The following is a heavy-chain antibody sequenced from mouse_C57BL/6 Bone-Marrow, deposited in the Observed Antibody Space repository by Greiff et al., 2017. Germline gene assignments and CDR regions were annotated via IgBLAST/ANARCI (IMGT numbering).Heavy chain of an antibody. CDR1: GYTFTSYW. J-gene: IGHJ4*01. Sequence: QVQLKQSGAELVKPGASVKLSCKASGYTFTSYWMQWVKQRPGQGLEWIGEIDPSDSYTNSNQKFKGKATLTVNTSSSTAYMQLSSLTSEDSAVYCGAGGNYGDNYAMAYWGQGTLVTVSS. V-gene: IGHV1-50*01. D-gene: IGHD2-1*01. CDR2: IDPSDSYT. CDR3: AGGNYGDNYAMAY.